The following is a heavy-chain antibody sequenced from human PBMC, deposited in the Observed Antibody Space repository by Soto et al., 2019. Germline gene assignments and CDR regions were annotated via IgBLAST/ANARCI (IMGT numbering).Heavy chain of an antibody. CDR1: GYTSTYRY. J-gene: IGHJ4*02. CDR2: ITPFNGNT. Sequence: SVKVSCKASGYTSTYRYLHWVRQAPGQALEWMGWITPFNGNTNYAQKFQDRVTITRDRSMSTAYMELSSLRSEDTAMYYCATAIAAADPFDYWGQGTLVTVS. D-gene: IGHD6-13*01. V-gene: IGHV1-45*02. CDR3: ATAIAAADPFDY.